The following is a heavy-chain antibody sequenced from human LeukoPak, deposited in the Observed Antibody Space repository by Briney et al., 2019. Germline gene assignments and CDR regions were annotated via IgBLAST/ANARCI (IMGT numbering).Heavy chain of an antibody. CDR1: GYSFTNYW. D-gene: IGHD3-10*01. CDR3: ARGGATGLAFDF. Sequence: GESLKIFCKGSGYSFTNYWIGWVRQMPGKGLEWMGIIYPGDSDTIYSPSFQGQVTISADKSISTAHLQWSSLKAADTAMFYCARGGATGLAFDFWGQGTLVTVSS. J-gene: IGHJ4*02. CDR2: IYPGDSDT. V-gene: IGHV5-51*01.